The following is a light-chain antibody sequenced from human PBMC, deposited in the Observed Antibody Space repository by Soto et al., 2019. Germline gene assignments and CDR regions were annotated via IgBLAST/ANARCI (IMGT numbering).Light chain of an antibody. CDR2: DVS. V-gene: IGLV2-11*01. J-gene: IGLJ2*01. CDR1: RSDVGGYNY. CDR3: CSHAGSFTLV. Sequence: QSALTLPRSVSGSPGPSVTISCTGTRSDVGGYNYVSWYQKYPGKAPRLMIYDVSKRPSGVPDRFSGSKSGNTASLTISGLQAEDEAEYYCCSHAGSFTLVFGGGTQLTVL.